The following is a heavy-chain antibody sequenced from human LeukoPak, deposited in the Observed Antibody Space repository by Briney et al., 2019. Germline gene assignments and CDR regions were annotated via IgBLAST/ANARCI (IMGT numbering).Heavy chain of an antibody. CDR2: INLKSGST. Sequence: ASVKVSCKASAYTFTDYYMHWVRRAPGQGLEWMGRINLKSGSTNYAQKFQGRFTLTRDTSISTAYMDLTSLRSDDTAVYYCATEPTFWSGPDHWGQGTLVTVSS. CDR1: AYTFTDYY. CDR3: ATEPTFWSGPDH. V-gene: IGHV1-2*06. J-gene: IGHJ4*02. D-gene: IGHD3-3*01.